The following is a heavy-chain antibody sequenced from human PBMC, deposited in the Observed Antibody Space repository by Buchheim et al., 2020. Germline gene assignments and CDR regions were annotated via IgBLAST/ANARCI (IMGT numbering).Heavy chain of an antibody. D-gene: IGHD3-22*01. CDR3: ARSPYDSSGYYAY. V-gene: IGHV3-33*01. J-gene: IGHJ4*02. CDR1: GFTFSSYG. CDR2: IWYGGSNK. Sequence: QVQLVESGGGVVQPGRSLRLSCAASGFTFSSYGMHWVRQAPGKGVEWVAVIWYGGSNKYYADSVKGRFTISRDTSKNTLYLQMNSLRAEDTAVYYCARSPYDSSGYYAYWGQGTL.